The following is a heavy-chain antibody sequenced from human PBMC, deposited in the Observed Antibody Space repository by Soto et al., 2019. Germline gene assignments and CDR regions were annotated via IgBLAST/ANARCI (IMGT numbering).Heavy chain of an antibody. CDR2: IYSGGYT. J-gene: IGHJ4*02. Sequence: EVQLVESGGGLIQPGGSLRLSCAVSGFTVSNNYMSWVRQAPGKGLEGVSVIYSGGYTAYGDSVKGRFTISRDNSKNTLFLQKNTLGAEDTAVFFCGAPPGGGGYWGQGTLVTVSS. CDR3: GAPPGGGGY. D-gene: IGHD3-10*01. V-gene: IGHV3-53*01. CDR1: GFTVSNNY.